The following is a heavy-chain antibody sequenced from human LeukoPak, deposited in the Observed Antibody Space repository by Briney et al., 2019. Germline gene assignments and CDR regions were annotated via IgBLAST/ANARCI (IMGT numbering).Heavy chain of an antibody. CDR1: GGSISSYY. CDR3: ARGYPGWAFDI. J-gene: IGHJ3*02. V-gene: IGHV4-59*01. CDR2: IYYSGST. D-gene: IGHD1-1*01. Sequence: SETLSLTCTVSGGSISSYYWSWIRQPPGKGLEWIGYIYYSGSTNYNPSLKSRVTISVDTSKNQFSLKLSSVTAADTAVYYCARGYPGWAFDIWGQGTMVTVSS.